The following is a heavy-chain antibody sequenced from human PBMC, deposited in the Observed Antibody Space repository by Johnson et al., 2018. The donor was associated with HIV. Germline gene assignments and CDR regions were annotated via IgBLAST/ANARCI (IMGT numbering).Heavy chain of an antibody. J-gene: IGHJ3*02. CDR1: GFTFSSYW. CDR3: AREREIFGVVTEDAFDI. CDR2: IKQDGSEK. D-gene: IGHD3-3*01. V-gene: IGHV3-7*01. Sequence: VQLLESGGGLVQPGGSLRLSCAASGFTFSSYWMSWVRQAPGKGLEWVANIKQDGSEKYYVDSVKGRFTISRDNAKNSLYLQMNSLRAEDTAVYYCAREREIFGVVTEDAFDIWGQGTMVTVSS.